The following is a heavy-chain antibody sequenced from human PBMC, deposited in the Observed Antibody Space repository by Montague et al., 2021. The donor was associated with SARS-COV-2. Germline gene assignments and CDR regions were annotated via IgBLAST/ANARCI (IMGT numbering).Heavy chain of an antibody. CDR3: AREWVYYDILTGYRNWFDP. CDR1: GGSISSGSYY. J-gene: IGHJ5*02. D-gene: IGHD3-9*01. CDR2: IYTSGST. Sequence: TLSLTCTVSGGSISSGSYYWSWIRQPAGKGLEWIGRIYTSGSTNYXPSLKSRVTTSVDTSKNQFSLKLSSVTAADTAVYYCAREWVYYDILTGYRNWFDPWGQGTLVTVSS. V-gene: IGHV4-61*02.